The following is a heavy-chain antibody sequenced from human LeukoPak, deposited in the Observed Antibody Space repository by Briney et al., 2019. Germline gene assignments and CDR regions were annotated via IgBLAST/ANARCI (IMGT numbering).Heavy chain of an antibody. CDR3: ARAGYYGSGSYRAARGAFDI. Sequence: KPSETLSLTCTVSGGSISSYYWSWIRQPPGKGLEWIGYIYYSGSTNYNPSLKSRVTISVDTSKNQFSLKLSSVTAADTAVYYCARAGYYGSGSYRAARGAFDIWGQGTMVTVSS. CDR2: IYYSGST. J-gene: IGHJ3*02. CDR1: GGSISSYY. V-gene: IGHV4-59*01. D-gene: IGHD3-10*01.